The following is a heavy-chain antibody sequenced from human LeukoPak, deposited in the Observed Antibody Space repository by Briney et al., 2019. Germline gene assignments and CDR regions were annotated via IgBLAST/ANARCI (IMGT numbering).Heavy chain of an antibody. CDR3: ARGTLPQISSSGWYRGNWFDP. Sequence: GGSLRLSCAASGFTFSNYAMSWVRQAPGKGLEWVSGISGSGGSTYYADSVKGRFTISRDNAKNSLYLQMNSLRAEDTAVYYCARGTLPQISSSGWYRGNWFDPWGQGTLVTVSS. CDR2: ISGSGGST. D-gene: IGHD6-19*01. V-gene: IGHV3-23*01. CDR1: GFTFSNYA. J-gene: IGHJ5*02.